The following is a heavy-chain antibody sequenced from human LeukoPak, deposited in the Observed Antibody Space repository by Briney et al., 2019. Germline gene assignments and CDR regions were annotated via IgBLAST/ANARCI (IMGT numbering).Heavy chain of an antibody. CDR2: ISGSGGST. D-gene: IGHD2-2*01. Sequence: GGSLRLSCAASGFSFSSYAMSWVRQAPGKGLEWVSAISGSGGSTYYADSVKGRFTISRDNSKNTLYLQMNSLRAEDTAMYYCARGLGYCTSTTCLLPFDYWGQGTLVTVSS. V-gene: IGHV3-23*01. J-gene: IGHJ4*02. CDR3: ARGLGYCTSTTCLLPFDY. CDR1: GFSFSSYA.